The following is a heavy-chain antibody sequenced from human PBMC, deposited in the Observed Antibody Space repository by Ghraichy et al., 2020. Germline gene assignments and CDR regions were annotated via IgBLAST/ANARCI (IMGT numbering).Heavy chain of an antibody. CDR3: ARGGGELLRAAYFDY. CDR1: GGSISSYY. Sequence: SQTLSLTCTVSGGSISSYYWSWIRQPPGKGLEWIGYIYYSGSTNYNPSLKSRVTISVDTSKNQFSLKLSSVTAADTAVYYCARGGGELLRAAYFDYWGQGTLVTVSS. V-gene: IGHV4-59*01. CDR2: IYYSGST. J-gene: IGHJ4*02. D-gene: IGHD1-26*01.